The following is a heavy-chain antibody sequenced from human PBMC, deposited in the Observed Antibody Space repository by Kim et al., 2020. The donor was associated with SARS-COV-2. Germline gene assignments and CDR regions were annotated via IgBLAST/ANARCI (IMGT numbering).Heavy chain of an antibody. CDR2: IYHSGST. CDR3: ASMTMVRGGTSDY. CDR1: GGSISSSNW. D-gene: IGHD3-10*01. Sequence: SETLSLTCAVSGGSISSSNWWSWVRQPPGKGLEWIGEIYHSGSTNYNPSLKSRVTISVDKSKNQFSLKLSSVTAADTAVYYCASMTMVRGGTSDYWGQGTLVTVSS. J-gene: IGHJ4*02. V-gene: IGHV4-4*02.